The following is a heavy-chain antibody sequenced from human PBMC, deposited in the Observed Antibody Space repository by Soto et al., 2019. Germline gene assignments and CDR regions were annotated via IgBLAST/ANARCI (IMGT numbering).Heavy chain of an antibody. V-gene: IGHV3-9*01. CDR1: GFTFDDYA. J-gene: IGHJ6*02. CDR3: AKAVYYASSGYRLGMDV. Sequence: PGGSLRLSCAASGFTFDDYAMHWVRQPPGKGLEWVSGITWNSGSIDYADSVKGRFTISRDNAKNSLYLQMNSLRGEDTALYYCAKAVYYASSGYRLGMDVWGQGTTVTVSS. CDR2: ITWNSGSI. D-gene: IGHD3-22*01.